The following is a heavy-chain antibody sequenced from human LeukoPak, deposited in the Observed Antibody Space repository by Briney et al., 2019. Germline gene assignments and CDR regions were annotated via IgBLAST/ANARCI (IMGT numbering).Heavy chain of an antibody. CDR3: ARASAAAGINAFGI. D-gene: IGHD6-13*01. CDR2: MSFDGSHT. CDR1: GFTFSSYG. Sequence: QPGGSLRLSCAASGFTFSSYGMHWVRQAPGKGLEWVAVMSFDGSHTYYADSVKGRFTISRDNSKNTLYLQMNSLRAEDTAVYYCARASAAAGINAFGIWGQGTMVTVSS. J-gene: IGHJ3*02. V-gene: IGHV3-30*03.